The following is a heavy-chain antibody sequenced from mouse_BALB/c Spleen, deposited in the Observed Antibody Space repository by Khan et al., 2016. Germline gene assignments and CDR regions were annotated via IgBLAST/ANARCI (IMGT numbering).Heavy chain of an antibody. Sequence: EVKLLESGGGLVQPGGSLNLSCAASGFDFSRYWMSWARQAPGKGQEWIGEINPGSSTINYTPSLKDKFIISRENAKNTLYLQRSKVRSEDTALYYYARRGYYGAMVYCGQG. CDR3: ARRGYYGAMVY. CDR1: GFDFSRYW. J-gene: IGHJ4*01. CDR2: INPGSSTI. V-gene: IGHV4-2*02. D-gene: IGHD2-3*01.